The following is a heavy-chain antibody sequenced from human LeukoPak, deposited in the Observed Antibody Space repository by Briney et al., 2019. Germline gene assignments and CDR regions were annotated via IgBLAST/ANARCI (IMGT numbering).Heavy chain of an antibody. CDR3: AKSPSRSTVTWFDY. CDR2: ISGSGGST. CDR1: GFTFSSYA. J-gene: IGHJ4*01. V-gene: IGHV3-23*01. Sequence: PGGSLRLSCAASGFTFSSYAMSWVRQAPGKGLEWVSGISGSGGSTFDADSVKGRFTISRDNSKNTLSLQLNSLTAEDSAVYYCAKSPSRSTVTWFDYWGQGTLVTVSS. D-gene: IGHD1-26*01.